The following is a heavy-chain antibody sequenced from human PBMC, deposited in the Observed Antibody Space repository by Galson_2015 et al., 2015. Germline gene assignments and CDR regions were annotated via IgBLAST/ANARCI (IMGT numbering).Heavy chain of an antibody. CDR2: IYYSGST. Sequence: SETLSLTCTVSGGSISSSSYYWGWIRQPPGKGLEWIGSIYYSGSTYYNPSLKSRVTISVDTSKNQFSLKLSSVTAADTAVYYCARQDGSSCQQFDYWGQGTLVTVSS. CDR3: ARQDGSSCQQFDY. J-gene: IGHJ4*02. V-gene: IGHV4-39*01. CDR1: GGSISSSSYY. D-gene: IGHD6-13*01.